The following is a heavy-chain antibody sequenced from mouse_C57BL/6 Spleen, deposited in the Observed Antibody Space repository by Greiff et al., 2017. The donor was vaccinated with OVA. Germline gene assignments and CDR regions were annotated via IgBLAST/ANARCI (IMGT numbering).Heavy chain of an antibody. CDR2: INPNNGGT. D-gene: IGHD1-1*01. CDR3: ARGLITTVVAHWYFDV. Sequence: EVQLQQSGPELVKPGASVKISCKASGYTFTDYYMNWVKQSHGKSLEWIGDINPNNGGTSYNQKFKGKATLTVDKSSSTAYMELRSLTSEDSAVYYCARGLITTVVAHWYFDVWGTVTTVTVSS. V-gene: IGHV1-26*01. J-gene: IGHJ1*03. CDR1: GYTFTDYY.